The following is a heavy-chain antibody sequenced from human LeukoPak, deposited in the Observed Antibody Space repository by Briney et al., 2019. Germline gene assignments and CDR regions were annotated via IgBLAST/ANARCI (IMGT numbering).Heavy chain of an antibody. Sequence: PGGSLRLSCAASGFTFSTYAMTWVRQTPGKGLEWVSAISGSGGSTYYADSVKGRFTISRDNSKNTLYLQMNSLRAEDTAVYYCAGDAIRYGSGSYSGPLYYFDYWGQGTLVTVSS. CDR3: AGDAIRYGSGSYSGPLYYFDY. CDR1: GFTFSTYA. J-gene: IGHJ4*02. CDR2: ISGSGGST. D-gene: IGHD3-10*01. V-gene: IGHV3-23*01.